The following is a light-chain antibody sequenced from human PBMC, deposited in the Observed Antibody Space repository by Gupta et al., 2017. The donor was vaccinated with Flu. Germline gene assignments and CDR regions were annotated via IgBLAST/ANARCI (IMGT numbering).Light chain of an antibody. Sequence: QSPLTQPASVSWSLGHPIAISCTGTSSDVGAYDYVSWYQQHPGKAPKLMLFEVSRRPAGISDRFSGSKSGNTASLTISGLLAEDEAFYYCSSYTNTNTVVVFGGGTKLTVL. CDR2: EVS. CDR3: SSYTNTNTVVV. CDR1: SSDVGAYDY. J-gene: IGLJ2*01. V-gene: IGLV2-14*01.